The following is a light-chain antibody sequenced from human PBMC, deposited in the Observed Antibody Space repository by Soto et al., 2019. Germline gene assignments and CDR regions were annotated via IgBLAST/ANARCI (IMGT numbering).Light chain of an antibody. CDR1: QSVSSN. CDR3: QQYNNWPPNT. Sequence: EIVMTQAPATLSLSPGERVTLSCRASQSVSSNLAWYQQKPGQAPRLLIYGTSTRAIGIPGRFSGSGSGTDFTLTISSLQSEDFAVYYCQQYNNWPPNTFGQGTKLEIK. J-gene: IGKJ2*01. CDR2: GTS. V-gene: IGKV3-15*01.